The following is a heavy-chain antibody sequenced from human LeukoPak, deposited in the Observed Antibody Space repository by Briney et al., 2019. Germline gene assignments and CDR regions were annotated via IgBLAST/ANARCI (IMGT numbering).Heavy chain of an antibody. CDR3: ARDRFRLRLGGLPFTALDF. D-gene: IGHD3-16*02. J-gene: IGHJ4*02. V-gene: IGHV3-9*01. Sequence: PGGSLRLSCAVSGFTFDEYAMYWVRQAPGKGLEWVSGISWNSGHIGHADSVKGRFTISRDNAKNSLYLQMNSLTPEDTALYYCARDRFRLRLGGLPFTALDFWGQGTQVTVSS. CDR2: ISWNSGHI. CDR1: GFTFDEYA.